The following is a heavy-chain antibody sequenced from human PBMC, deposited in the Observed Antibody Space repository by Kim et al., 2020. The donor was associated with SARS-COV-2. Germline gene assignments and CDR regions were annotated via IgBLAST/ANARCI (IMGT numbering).Heavy chain of an antibody. D-gene: IGHD6-6*01. CDR1: GFTVSSNY. V-gene: IGHV3-53*01. CDR3: ARLASLAARTVGEYYYYGMDV. J-gene: IGHJ6*02. CDR2: IYSGGST. Sequence: GGSLRLSCAASGFTVSSNYMSWVRQAPGKGLEWVSVIYSGGSTYYADSVKGRFTISRDNSKNTLYLQMNSLRAEDTAVYYCARLASLAARTVGEYYYYGMDVWGQGTTVTVSS.